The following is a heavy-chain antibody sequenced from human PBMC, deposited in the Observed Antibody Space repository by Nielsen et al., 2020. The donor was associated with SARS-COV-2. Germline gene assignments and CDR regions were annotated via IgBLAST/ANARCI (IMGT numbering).Heavy chain of an antibody. V-gene: IGHV1-18*01. CDR1: GYIFTRYG. Sequence: ASVKVSCKTSGYIFTRYGITWVRQAPGQGLEWVGWISVYNGDTNYAPKFQDGITMTRDTSITTAYMELRRLRSDDTAMYYCARGLGGYVAIDYWGQGTLVTVSS. J-gene: IGHJ4*02. D-gene: IGHD5-12*01. CDR3: ARGLGGYVAIDY. CDR2: ISVYNGDT.